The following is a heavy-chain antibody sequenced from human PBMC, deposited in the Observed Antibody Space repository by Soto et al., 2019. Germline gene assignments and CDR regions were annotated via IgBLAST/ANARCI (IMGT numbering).Heavy chain of an antibody. Sequence: QVQLVESGGGVVQPGRSLRLSCAASGFTFSSYGMHWVRQAPGKGLEWVAGISYDGSNKYYADSVKGRFTISRDNSKNTLYLQMNSLRAEVTAVYYGAKDIAAAGYYFDYWGQGTLVTVSS. J-gene: IGHJ4*02. CDR3: AKDIAAAGYYFDY. D-gene: IGHD6-13*01. CDR1: GFTFSSYG. V-gene: IGHV3-30*18. CDR2: ISYDGSNK.